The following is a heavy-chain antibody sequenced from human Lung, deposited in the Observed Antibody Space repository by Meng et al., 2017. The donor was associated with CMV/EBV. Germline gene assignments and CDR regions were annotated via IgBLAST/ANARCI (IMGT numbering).Heavy chain of an antibody. CDR2: IYPGDSDT. V-gene: IGHV5-51*01. Sequence: XVSXKGSGYSFTSYWVGWVRQMPGKGLEWMGIIYPGDSDTRYSPSFQGQVTISADKSISTAYLQWSSLKASDTAMYYCARQSSLGYCSSTSCYSYYGMDVWXQGNXVNGAS. J-gene: IGHJ6*01. D-gene: IGHD2-2*02. CDR1: GYSFTSYW. CDR3: ARQSSLGYCSSTSCYSYYGMDV.